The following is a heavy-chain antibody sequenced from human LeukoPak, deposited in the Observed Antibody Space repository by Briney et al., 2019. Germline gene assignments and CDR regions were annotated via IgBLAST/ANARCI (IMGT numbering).Heavy chain of an antibody. D-gene: IGHD6-13*01. J-gene: IGHJ6*02. CDR2: IIPILGIA. Sequence: GASVKVSCKASGGTFSSYAISWVRQAPGQGLEWMGRIIPILGIANYAQKFQGRVTITADKSTSTAYMELSSLRSEDTAVYYCARVSRGRIAAAGPGWFDYYGMDVWGQGTTVTVSS. CDR3: ARVSRGRIAAAGPGWFDYYGMDV. V-gene: IGHV1-69*04. CDR1: GGTFSSYA.